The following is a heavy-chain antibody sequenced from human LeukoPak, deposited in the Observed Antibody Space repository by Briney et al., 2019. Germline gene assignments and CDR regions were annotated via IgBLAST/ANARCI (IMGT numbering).Heavy chain of an antibody. Sequence: SETLSLTCTVSGGSISSYHWNWIRQPPGKGLEWIGYIYYSGSTNYNPSLMSRLTISIDTSKNQFSLKLSSVTALDTAVCARSKGYSPVSYMDVWGKGTTVTVSS. CDR3: SKGYSPVSYMDV. D-gene: IGHD2-15*01. J-gene: IGHJ6*04. CDR2: IYYSGST. V-gene: IGHV4-59*08. CDR1: GGSISSYH.